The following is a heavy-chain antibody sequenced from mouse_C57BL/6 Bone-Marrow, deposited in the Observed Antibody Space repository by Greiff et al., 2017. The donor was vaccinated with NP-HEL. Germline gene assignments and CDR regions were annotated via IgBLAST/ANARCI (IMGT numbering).Heavy chain of an antibody. V-gene: IGHV1-78*01. J-gene: IGHJ4*01. CDR2: IYPRDGST. CDR1: GYTFTDHS. CDR3: ARDGDGYYPGAMDY. Sequence: VKLQESDAELVKPGASVKISCKASGYTFTDHSIHWMKQRPGQGLDWIGYIYPRDGSTNYNEKFKGKATLTADKSSSTAYMQLNSLTSEDSAVYFCARDGDGYYPGAMDYWGQGTSVTVSS. D-gene: IGHD2-3*01.